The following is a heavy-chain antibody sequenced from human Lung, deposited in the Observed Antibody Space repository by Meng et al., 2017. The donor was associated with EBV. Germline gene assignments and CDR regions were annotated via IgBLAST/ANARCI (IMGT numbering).Heavy chain of an antibody. Sequence: GQLVGWGVGGVRPGRSLSLSCTACRFTFSSYGMHWVRQAPGKGLEWVSFISYDGSAKFYADFVKGRFTVSRDNSKNTLYLQMNSLRAEDTAIYYCAKNGEVTGISWFDSWGQGTLVTVSS. CDR1: RFTFSSYG. D-gene: IGHD2-21*02. CDR3: AKNGEVTGISWFDS. V-gene: IGHV3-30*18. J-gene: IGHJ5*01. CDR2: ISYDGSAK.